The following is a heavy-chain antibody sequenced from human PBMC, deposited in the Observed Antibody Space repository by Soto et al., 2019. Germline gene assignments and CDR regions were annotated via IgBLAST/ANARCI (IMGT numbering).Heavy chain of an antibody. CDR2: IIPILGIA. Sequence: EASVKVSCKASGGTFSSYTISWVRQAPGQGLEWMGRIIPILGIANYAQKFQGRVTITADKSTSTAYMELSSLRSEDTAVYYCARGESYYYDSSGYSPTDYWGQGTLVTV. V-gene: IGHV1-69*02. D-gene: IGHD3-22*01. CDR3: ARGESYYYDSSGYSPTDY. CDR1: GGTFSSYT. J-gene: IGHJ4*02.